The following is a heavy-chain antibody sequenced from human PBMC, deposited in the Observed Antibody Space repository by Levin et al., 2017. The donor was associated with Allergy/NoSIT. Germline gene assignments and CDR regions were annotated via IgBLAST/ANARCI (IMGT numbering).Heavy chain of an antibody. CDR2: ISYDGSNK. D-gene: IGHD3-22*01. CDR3: ARDQDYYDSSGYSDAFDI. J-gene: IGHJ3*02. CDR1: GFTFSSYA. Sequence: GGSLRLSCAASGFTFSSYAMHWVRQAPGKGLEWVAVISYDGSNKYYADSVKGRFTISRDNSKNTLYLQMNSLRAEDTAVYYCARDQDYYDSSGYSDAFDIWGQGTMVTVSS. V-gene: IGHV3-30*04.